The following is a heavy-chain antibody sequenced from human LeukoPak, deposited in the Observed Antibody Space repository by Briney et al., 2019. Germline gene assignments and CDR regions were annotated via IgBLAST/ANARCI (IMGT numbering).Heavy chain of an antibody. CDR2: ISYDGSNK. D-gene: IGHD3-22*01. CDR3: AKDSSGYSPFDY. Sequence: PGGSLRLSCAASGFTFSSYGMHWVRQAPGKGLEWVAVISYDGSNKYYADSVKGRFTISRDNSKNTLYLQMNSLRAEDTAVYYCAKDSSGYSPFDYWGQGTLVTVSS. V-gene: IGHV3-30*18. CDR1: GFTFSSYG. J-gene: IGHJ4*02.